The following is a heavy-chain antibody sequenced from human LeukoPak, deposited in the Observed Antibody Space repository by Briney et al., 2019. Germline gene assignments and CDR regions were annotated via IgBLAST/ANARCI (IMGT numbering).Heavy chain of an antibody. CDR3: AAGIAAPEPFH. Sequence: GASVKVSCKASGYPFTSYYMHWVRQAPGQGLEWMGIINPSGGSTSYAQKFQGRVTMTRDTSTSTVYMELSSPRSEDTAVYYCAAGIAAPEPFHWGQGTLVTVSS. V-gene: IGHV1-46*01. D-gene: IGHD6-13*01. J-gene: IGHJ4*02. CDR2: INPSGGST. CDR1: GYPFTSYY.